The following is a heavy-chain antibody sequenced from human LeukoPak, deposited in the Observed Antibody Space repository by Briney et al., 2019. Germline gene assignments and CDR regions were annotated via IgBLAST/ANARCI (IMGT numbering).Heavy chain of an antibody. Sequence: GGSLRLSCAASGFTFSSYAMHWVRQAPGKGLEWVAVISYDGSNKYYADSVKGRFTISRDNSKNTLYLQMNSLRAEDTAVYYRARPTGPYYSSSWYYFDNWGQGTLVTVSS. CDR1: GFTFSSYA. J-gene: IGHJ4*02. CDR3: ARPTGPYYSSSWYYFDN. V-gene: IGHV3-30*04. CDR2: ISYDGSNK. D-gene: IGHD6-13*01.